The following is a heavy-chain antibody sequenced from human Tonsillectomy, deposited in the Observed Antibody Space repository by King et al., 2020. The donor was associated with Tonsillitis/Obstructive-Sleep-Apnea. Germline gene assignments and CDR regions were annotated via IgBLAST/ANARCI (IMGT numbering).Heavy chain of an antibody. CDR3: ARDAGRGISPFDC. CDR2: ISSSSSTI. V-gene: IGHV3-48*02. D-gene: IGHD2-15*01. J-gene: IGHJ4*02. Sequence: DVQLVESGGGLVQPGGSLRLSCAASGFTFSSYSMNWVRQAPGRGLEWVSYISSSSSTIYYADSVKGRLTVSRDNAKNSHYLQMNSLRDEDTAVYYCARDAGRGISPFDCWGQGTLVTVSS. CDR1: GFTFSSYS.